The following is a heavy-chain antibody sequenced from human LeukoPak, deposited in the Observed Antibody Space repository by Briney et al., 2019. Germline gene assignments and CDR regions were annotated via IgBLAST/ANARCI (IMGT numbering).Heavy chain of an antibody. CDR3: AREYDFWSGYYTGRGGYFDY. CDR1: GFSFSSYS. J-gene: IGHJ4*02. V-gene: IGHV3-48*01. D-gene: IGHD3-3*01. Sequence: PGGTLRLSCAASGFSFSSYSMNWVRQAPGQGLERVSYIRSNSSTIYYADSVKGRFTISRDNAKNSLYLQMNSLRAEDTAVYYCAREYDFWSGYYTGRGGYFDYWGQGTLVTVSS. CDR2: IRSNSSTI.